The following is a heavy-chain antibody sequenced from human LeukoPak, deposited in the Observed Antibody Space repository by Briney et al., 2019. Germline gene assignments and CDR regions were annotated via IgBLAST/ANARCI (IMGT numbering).Heavy chain of an antibody. CDR2: ITHDETNK. CDR1: VFTFSTYA. J-gene: IGHJ4*02. Sequence: PGGSLRLSCAASVFTFSTYAMHWVRQAPGKGLEWVAVITHDETNKYYADSVKGRFTISRDNSKNTLYLQMNSLRAEDAAVYYCAKGPLIEVAGTTWDYWGQGTLVIVSS. CDR3: AKGPLIEVAGTTWDY. D-gene: IGHD6-19*01. V-gene: IGHV3-30-3*01.